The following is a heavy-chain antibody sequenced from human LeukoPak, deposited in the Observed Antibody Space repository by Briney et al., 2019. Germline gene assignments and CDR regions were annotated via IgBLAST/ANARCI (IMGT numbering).Heavy chain of an antibody. V-gene: IGHV3-7*01. CDR3: ARRIAVAGTIWFDP. CDR2: IKQDGSEK. J-gene: IGHJ5*02. CDR1: GFTFSSYW. D-gene: IGHD6-19*01. Sequence: GGPLRLSCAASGFTFSSYWMSWVRQAPGKGLEWVANIKQDGSEKYYVDSVKGRFTISRDNAKNSLYLQMNSLRAEDTAVYYCARRIAVAGTIWFDPWGQGTLVTVSS.